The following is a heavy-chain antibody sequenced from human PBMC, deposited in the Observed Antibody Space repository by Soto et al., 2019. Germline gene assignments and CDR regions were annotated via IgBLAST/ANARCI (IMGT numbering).Heavy chain of an antibody. V-gene: IGHV4-61*01. CDR1: GGSVSSDSYY. J-gene: IGHJ6*02. Sequence: SETLSLTCTVSGGSVSSDSYYWSWIRQPPGKGLEWIGYIYYSGSTNYNPSLKSRVTISLDTSENQFSLKLTSVTAADTAVYYCAREQSCDYDCYGMDFWGQGTTVTVSS. D-gene: IGHD2-21*01. CDR2: IYYSGST. CDR3: AREQSCDYDCYGMDF.